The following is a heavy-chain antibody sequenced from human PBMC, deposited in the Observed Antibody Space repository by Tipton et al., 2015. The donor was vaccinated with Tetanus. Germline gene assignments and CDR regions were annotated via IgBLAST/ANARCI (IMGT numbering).Heavy chain of an antibody. V-gene: IGHV4-39*01. D-gene: IGHD3-22*01. CDR3: ARGCWVSSGAYFVDS. Sequence: TLSLTCTVSGGSISSSSYYWGWIRQPPGKGLEWIGSIYYSGSTYYNPSLKSRVTISVDTSKNQFSLKLSSVTAADTAVYYCARGCWVSSGAYFVDSWGQGSLVSVSS. J-gene: IGHJ4*02. CDR1: GGSISSSSYY. CDR2: IYYSGST.